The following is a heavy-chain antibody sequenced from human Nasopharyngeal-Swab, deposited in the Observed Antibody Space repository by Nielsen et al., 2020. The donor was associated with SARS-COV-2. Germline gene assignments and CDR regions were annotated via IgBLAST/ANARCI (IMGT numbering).Heavy chain of an antibody. D-gene: IGHD6-19*01. V-gene: IGHV4-39*01. CDR2: IYYSGST. J-gene: IGHJ6*03. CDR3: AKSPPRGWGYYYYMDV. Sequence: RQAPGKGLEWIGSIYYSGSTYYNPSLKSRVTISVDTSKNQLSLKLSSVTAADTAVYYCAKSPPRGWGYYYYMDVWGKGTTVTVSS.